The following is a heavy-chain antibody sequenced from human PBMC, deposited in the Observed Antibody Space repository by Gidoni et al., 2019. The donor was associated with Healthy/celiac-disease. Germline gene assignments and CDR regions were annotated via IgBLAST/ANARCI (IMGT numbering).Heavy chain of an antibody. Sequence: QVQLQESGPGLVKPSETLSLTCAVSGYSISSGYYWGWIRQPPGKGLEWIGSIYHSGSTYYNPSLKSRVTISVDTSKNQFSLKLSSVTAADTAVYYCASGGYDDYFDYWGQGTLVTVSS. J-gene: IGHJ4*02. V-gene: IGHV4-38-2*01. CDR1: GYSISSGYY. D-gene: IGHD5-12*01. CDR3: ASGGYDDYFDY. CDR2: IYHSGST.